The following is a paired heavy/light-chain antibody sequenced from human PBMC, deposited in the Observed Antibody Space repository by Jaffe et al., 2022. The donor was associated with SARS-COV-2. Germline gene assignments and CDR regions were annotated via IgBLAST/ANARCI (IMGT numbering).Heavy chain of an antibody. J-gene: IGHJ6*03. CDR1: GFTLTTSA. Sequence: EVQLVESGGGLVQPGGSLRLSCAASGFTLTTSAMSWVRQAPGKGLEWVSSISGSGDTTDYADSAQGRFTMSRDNSKNTLYLQMNSLRVEDTARYYCAKEEPSYFYYMGVWGKGTTVTVSS. CDR3: AKEEPSYFYYMGV. V-gene: IGHV3-23*04. CDR2: ISGSGDTT. D-gene: IGHD1-1*01.
Light chain of an antibody. Sequence: SYVLTQPPSVSVAPGKTARITCGGANIGSKSVHWYQQKPGQAPVLVIYYDSDRPSGIPERFSGSNSGNTATLTITRVEAGDEADYYCQVWGTSGAYQRVFGGGTKLTVL. V-gene: IGLV3-21*04. CDR3: QVWGTSGAYQRV. CDR1: NIGSKS. J-gene: IGLJ3*02. CDR2: YDS.